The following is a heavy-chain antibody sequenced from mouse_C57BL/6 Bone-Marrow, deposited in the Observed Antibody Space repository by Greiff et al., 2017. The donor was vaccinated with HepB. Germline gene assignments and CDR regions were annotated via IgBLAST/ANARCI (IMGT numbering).Heavy chain of an antibody. V-gene: IGHV1-50*01. CDR1: GYTFTSYW. Sequence: VQLQQSGAEFVKPGASVKLSCKASGYTFTSYWMQWVKQRPGQGLEWIGEIDPSDSYIKYNQKFKGKATLTVDTSSSTAYMQLSSLTSEDSAVYYCARRASLLSWVAYWGQGTLVTVSA. D-gene: IGHD3-1*01. CDR2: IDPSDSYI. J-gene: IGHJ3*01. CDR3: ARRASLLSWVAY.